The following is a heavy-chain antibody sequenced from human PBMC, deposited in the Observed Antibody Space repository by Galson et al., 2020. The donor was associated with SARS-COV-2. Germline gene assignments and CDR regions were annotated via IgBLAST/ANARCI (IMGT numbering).Heavy chain of an antibody. CDR3: ARGLRLEAYSKYAAFDI. V-gene: IGHV3-23*01. CDR2: TSHTGGTI. Sequence: PGGSLRLSCAASGFAFSDYAMSWVRQAPGKGLEWVSTTSHTGGTIYYAESVQGRFTITRDNSKYTVFLLLNSLRAEDTAVYYCARGLRLEAYSKYAAFDIRGQGTMVTVSS. CDR1: GFAFSDYA. J-gene: IGHJ3*02. D-gene: IGHD4-4*01.